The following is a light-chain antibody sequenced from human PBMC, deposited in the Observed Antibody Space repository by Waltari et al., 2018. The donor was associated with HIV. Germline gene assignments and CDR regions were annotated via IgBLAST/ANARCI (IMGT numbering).Light chain of an antibody. CDR2: DVT. Sequence: QSALTQPRSVSGSPGQSVTISCTGTTSVIGDYNYVSWYQQHPGKAPKLMIFDVTKRPSGVPDRFSGSKSGSTASLVISGLQPEDESDYYCCSYAGSNTPYVFGTGTKVTVL. V-gene: IGLV2-11*01. CDR1: TSVIGDYNY. J-gene: IGLJ1*01. CDR3: CSYAGSNTPYV.